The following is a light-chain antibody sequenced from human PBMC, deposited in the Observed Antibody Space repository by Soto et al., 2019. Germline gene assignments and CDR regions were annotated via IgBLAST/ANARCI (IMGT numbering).Light chain of an antibody. V-gene: IGLV1-40*01. Sequence: QSALTQPPSVSGAPGQRVSISCTGSTSNIGAGYHVHWYQQFPGTAPKLLMYDNTNRPSGVPDRFSGSKSGTSASLAITGLQAEDEVDYYCQSYDSSLSSYVFGTGTKVTVL. CDR1: TSNIGAGYH. J-gene: IGLJ1*01. CDR3: QSYDSSLSSYV. CDR2: DNT.